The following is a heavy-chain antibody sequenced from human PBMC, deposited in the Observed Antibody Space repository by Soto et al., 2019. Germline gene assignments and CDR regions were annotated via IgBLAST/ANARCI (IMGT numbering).Heavy chain of an antibody. Sequence: PSETLSLTCTVSGGSISSYYWSWIRQPPGKGLEWIGYIYYSGSTNYNPSLKSRVTISVDTSKNQFSLKLSSVTAADTAVYYCARDSDYYDSSGLLDWGQGSLVTVS. V-gene: IGHV4-59*01. D-gene: IGHD3-22*01. J-gene: IGHJ4*02. CDR3: ARDSDYYDSSGLLD. CDR2: IYYSGST. CDR1: GGSISSYY.